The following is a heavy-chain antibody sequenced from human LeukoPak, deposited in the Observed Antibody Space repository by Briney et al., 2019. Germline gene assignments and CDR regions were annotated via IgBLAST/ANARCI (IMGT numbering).Heavy chain of an antibody. CDR1: GFTFSSYG. CDR3: AKDRPGYCSGGSCYFDY. CDR2: IRYDGSNK. D-gene: IGHD2-15*01. J-gene: IGHJ4*02. V-gene: IGHV3-30*02. Sequence: PGGSLRLSCAASGFTFSSYGMHWVRQAPGKGLEWVAFIRYDGSNKYYADSVKGRFTISRDNSKNTLYLQMNSLRAEDTAVYYCAKDRPGYCSGGSCYFDYWGQGTLVTVSS.